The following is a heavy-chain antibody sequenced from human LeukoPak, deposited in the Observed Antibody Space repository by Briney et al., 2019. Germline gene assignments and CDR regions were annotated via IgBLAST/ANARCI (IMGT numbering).Heavy chain of an antibody. D-gene: IGHD3-9*01. CDR2: ISGSGGRP. Sequence: PGGSLRLSCAASGFTFSSCAMSWVRQAPGKGLEWVSAISGSGGRPYYADSVKGRFTISRDNSKNTLYLQMNSLRAEDTAVYYCARDGATGYFDYWGQGTLVTVSS. J-gene: IGHJ4*02. CDR3: ARDGATGYFDY. V-gene: IGHV3-23*01. CDR1: GFTFSSCA.